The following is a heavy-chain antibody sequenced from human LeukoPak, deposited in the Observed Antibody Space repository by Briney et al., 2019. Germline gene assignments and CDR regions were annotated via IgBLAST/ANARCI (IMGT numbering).Heavy chain of an antibody. Sequence: GGSLRLSCAASGFTFDDYGMSWVRQAPGKGLEWVSGINWNGGSTGYADSVKGRFTISRDNAKNSLYLQMNSLRAEDTAVYYCAKLGYNSWDFDYWGQGTVVTVSS. D-gene: IGHD6-13*01. CDR3: AKLGYNSWDFDY. J-gene: IGHJ4*02. V-gene: IGHV3-20*04. CDR2: INWNGGST. CDR1: GFTFDDYG.